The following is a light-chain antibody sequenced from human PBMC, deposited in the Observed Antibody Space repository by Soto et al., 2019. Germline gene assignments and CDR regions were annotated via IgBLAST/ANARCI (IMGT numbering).Light chain of an antibody. J-gene: IGLJ2*01. CDR1: SGHSSYA. Sequence: QLVLTQSPSASASLGASVKLTYTLSSGHSSYAIAWHQQQPEKGPRFLMKLNSDGSHNKGDGIPDRFSGSSSGAERHLTISSLQSEDEADYYCQTWGTGILVFGGGTKVTVL. CDR2: LNSDGSH. V-gene: IGLV4-69*01. CDR3: QTWGTGILV.